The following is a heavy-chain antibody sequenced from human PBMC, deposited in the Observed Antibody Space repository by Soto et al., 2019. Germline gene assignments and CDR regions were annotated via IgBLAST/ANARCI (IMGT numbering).Heavy chain of an antibody. CDR1: GFTFSDSA. V-gene: IGHV3-73*02. CDR3: IRFIRSLPCYFAL. J-gene: IGHJ2*01. D-gene: IGHD3-16*02. CDR2: IRSKGNNYAT. Sequence: EVQLVESGGGLVQPGGSLKLSCAASGFTFSDSAMHWVRHASGKGLEWVGRIRSKGNNYATTYAASVKGRFTISRDDSTKTPYLQMTSLKTEDTAVYYRIRFIRSLPCYFALWARGPLGTVSS.